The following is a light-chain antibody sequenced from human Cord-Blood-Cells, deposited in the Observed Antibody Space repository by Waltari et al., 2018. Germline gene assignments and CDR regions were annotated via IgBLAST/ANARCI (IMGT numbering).Light chain of an antibody. CDR1: QGISNY. Sequence: IQMTQSPSSLSASVGDRVTITSRESQGISNYLAWYQQKPGKVPKLLIYAASTLQSGVPSRFSGSGSGTDFTLTISSLQPEDVATYYCQKYNSAPRTFGQGTKVEIK. CDR3: QKYNSAPRT. V-gene: IGKV1-27*01. J-gene: IGKJ1*01. CDR2: AAS.